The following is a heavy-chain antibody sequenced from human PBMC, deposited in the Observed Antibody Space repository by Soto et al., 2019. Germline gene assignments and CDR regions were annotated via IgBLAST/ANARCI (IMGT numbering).Heavy chain of an antibody. CDR2: INAGNGKT. CDR3: ARYLPIFCIGGSCTPQGYYYYYYGMDV. V-gene: IGHV1-3*01. Sequence: ASVKVSCKASGYTFTSYAMHWVRQAPGQRLEWMGWINAGNGKTKYSQKFQGRVTITRDTSASTAYMELSSMRSEDTAVNYCARYLPIFCIGGSCTPQGYYYYYYGMDVWGQGTTVTVSS. D-gene: IGHD2-15*01. CDR1: GYTFTSYA. J-gene: IGHJ6*02.